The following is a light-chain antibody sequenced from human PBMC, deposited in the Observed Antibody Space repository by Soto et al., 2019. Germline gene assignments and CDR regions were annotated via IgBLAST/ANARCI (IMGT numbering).Light chain of an antibody. Sequence: NFMLTQPHSVSESPGKTVTISCTGSSGSIASNYVQWYQQRPGSAPTTVIYEDNQRPSGVPDRFSGSIDSSSNSASLTISGLKTEDEADYCGQSYDSSNHRVFGGGTKLTVL. CDR1: SGSIASNY. V-gene: IGLV6-57*02. J-gene: IGLJ2*01. CDR3: QSYDSSNHRV. CDR2: EDN.